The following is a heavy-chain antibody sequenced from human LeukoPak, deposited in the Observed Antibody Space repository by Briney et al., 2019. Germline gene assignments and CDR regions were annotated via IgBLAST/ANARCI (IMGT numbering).Heavy chain of an antibody. J-gene: IGHJ4*02. CDR3: AKGRDSWSNKIDY. V-gene: IGHV3-48*02. Sequence: GGSLRLSCAASGFTLSIYTMNWVRQAPGKGLEWVSYMSTSGSMSYADSVKGRFTISRDNAKNSLYLQMNSLRDEDTAVYYCAKGRDSWSNKIDYWGQGTLVTVSS. CDR1: GFTLSIYT. D-gene: IGHD3-3*01. CDR2: MSTSGSM.